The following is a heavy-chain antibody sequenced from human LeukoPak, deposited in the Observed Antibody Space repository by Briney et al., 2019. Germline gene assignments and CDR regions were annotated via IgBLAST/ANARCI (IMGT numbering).Heavy chain of an antibody. CDR2: ISSSSSYI. J-gene: IGHJ4*02. D-gene: IGHD6-13*01. Sequence: GGSLRLSCAASGFTFSSYSMNWVRQAPGKGLEWVSSISSSSSYIYYADSVKGRFTISRDNAKNSLYLQMNSLRVEDTALYYCAKDLGSNSWYAFDFWGQGTLVTVSS. CDR1: GFTFSSYS. CDR3: AKDLGSNSWYAFDF. V-gene: IGHV3-21*04.